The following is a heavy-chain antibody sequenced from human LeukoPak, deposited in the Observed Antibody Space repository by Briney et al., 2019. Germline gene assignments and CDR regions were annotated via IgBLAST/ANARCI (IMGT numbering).Heavy chain of an antibody. CDR2: IYHSGST. V-gene: IGHV4-38-2*01. J-gene: IGHJ1*01. D-gene: IGHD5-24*01. Sequence: RSSETLSLTCAVSGYSISSGYCWGWIRQPPGKGLEWIGSIYHSGSTHYNPSLKSRVTISVDTSKNQFSLKLSSVTAADTAVYYCARQKRWLQRGEYFQHWGQGTLVTVSS. CDR1: GYSISSGYC. CDR3: ARQKRWLQRGEYFQH.